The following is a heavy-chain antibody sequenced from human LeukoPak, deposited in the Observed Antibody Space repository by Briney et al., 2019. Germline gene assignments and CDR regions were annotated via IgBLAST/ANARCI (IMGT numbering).Heavy chain of an antibody. V-gene: IGHV3-11*01. J-gene: IGHJ5*02. CDR2: ISSSGSTI. Sequence: GGSLRPSCAASGFTFSDYYMSWIRQAPGKGLEWVSYISSSGSTIYYADSVKGRFTISRDNAKNSLYLQMNSLRAEDTAVYYCARLIAAAGTRWFDPWGQGTLVTVSS. D-gene: IGHD6-13*01. CDR3: ARLIAAAGTRWFDP. CDR1: GFTFSDYY.